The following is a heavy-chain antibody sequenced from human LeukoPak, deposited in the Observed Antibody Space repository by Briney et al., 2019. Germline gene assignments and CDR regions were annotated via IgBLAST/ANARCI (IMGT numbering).Heavy chain of an antibody. CDR1: GFTFSSYS. CDR2: ISSSSSTI. J-gene: IGHJ4*02. Sequence: PGGSLRLSCAASGFTFSSYSMNWVRQAPGKGLEWVSYISSSSSTIYYADSVKGRCTISRDNAKNSLYLQMNSLRDEDTAVYYCARGSEYSSGWLSDYWGQGTLVTVSS. D-gene: IGHD6-19*01. CDR3: ARGSEYSSGWLSDY. V-gene: IGHV3-48*02.